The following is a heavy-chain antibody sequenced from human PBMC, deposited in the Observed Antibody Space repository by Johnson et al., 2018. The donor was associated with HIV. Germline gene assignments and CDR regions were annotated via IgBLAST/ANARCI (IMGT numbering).Heavy chain of an antibody. V-gene: IGHV3-43*01. CDR1: GFTFDDYT. D-gene: IGHD5-12*01. J-gene: IGHJ3*02. CDR3: ARDKSGGGTDSGYDHFSAPDAFDI. Sequence: VQLVESGGVVVQPGGSLRLSCAASGFTFDDYTMHWVRQAPGKGLEWVSLISWDGGSTYYADSVKGRFTISRDNSKNTLYLQMNSLRAEDTAVYYCARDKSGGGTDSGYDHFSAPDAFDIWGQGTMVTVSS. CDR2: ISWDGGST.